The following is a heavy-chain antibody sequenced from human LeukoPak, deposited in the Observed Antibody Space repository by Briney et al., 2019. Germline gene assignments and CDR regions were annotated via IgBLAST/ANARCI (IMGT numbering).Heavy chain of an antibody. CDR3: ARVGSSGWEFDY. J-gene: IGHJ4*02. CDR1: GFTFSSYA. V-gene: IGHV3-30-3*01. D-gene: IGHD6-19*01. CDR2: ISYDGSNK. Sequence: GGSLRLSCAASGFTFSSYAMHWVRQAPGKGLEWVAVISYDGSNKYYADSVKGRFTISRDNSKNTLYLQMNSLRAEDTAVHYCARVGSSGWEFDYWGQGTLVTVSS.